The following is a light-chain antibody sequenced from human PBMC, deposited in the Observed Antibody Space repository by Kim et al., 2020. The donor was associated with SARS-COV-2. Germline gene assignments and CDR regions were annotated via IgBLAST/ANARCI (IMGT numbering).Light chain of an antibody. Sequence: PVAISRWSSQSHMYTYGKEYLEWYLEKPGQSPQLLNYLASKRAAAGPDRISGSETETDFTLKINRVEAADVGVYYCMQDLQTPYSFGQGTKLEI. V-gene: IGKV2-28*01. CDR3: MQDLQTPYS. J-gene: IGKJ2*03. CDR2: LAS. CDR1: QSHMYTYGKEY.